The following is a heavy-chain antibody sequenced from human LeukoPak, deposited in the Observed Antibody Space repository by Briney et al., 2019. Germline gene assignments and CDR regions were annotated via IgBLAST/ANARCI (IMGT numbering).Heavy chain of an antibody. D-gene: IGHD6-13*01. V-gene: IGHV3-49*04. CDR2: IRSKAYGGTT. CDR3: TGSSWYLVYYFNY. J-gene: IGHJ4*02. Sequence: GGSLTLSCTASGLTLGVYAMTWVRQAPGEGVEGVGFIRSKAYGGTTEYAASVKGRLSISRAASKSIAYLEMNSLKTEDTAVYFCTGSSWYLVYYFNYWGQGTLVTVSS. CDR1: GLTLGVYA.